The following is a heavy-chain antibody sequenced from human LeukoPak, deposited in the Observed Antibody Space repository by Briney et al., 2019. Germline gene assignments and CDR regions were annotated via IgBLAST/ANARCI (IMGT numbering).Heavy chain of an antibody. V-gene: IGHV1-69*13. CDR2: IIPIFGTA. Sequence: SVKVSCKASGGTFSSYAISWVRQAPGQGLEWMGGIIPIFGTANYAQKFQGRVTITADESTGTAYMELSSLRSEDTAVYYCARDNPSVSYSFDYWGQGTLVTVSS. CDR3: ARDNPSVSYSFDY. CDR1: GGTFSSYA. J-gene: IGHJ4*02. D-gene: IGHD3-10*01.